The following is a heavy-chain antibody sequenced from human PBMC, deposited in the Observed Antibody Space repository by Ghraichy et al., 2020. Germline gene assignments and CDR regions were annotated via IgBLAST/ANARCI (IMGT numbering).Heavy chain of an antibody. D-gene: IGHD3-3*01. Sequence: ASVKVSCKTSGFSFSDYYIHWVRQAPGQGPEWMGWINPNSGGTKYAQRFQGRVTMTRDASISTAYMELISLRSDDTAVYYCARDPGYDFWSGYYTFDYWGQGNVVAVSS. CDR3: ARDPGYDFWSGYYTFDY. CDR1: GFSFSDYY. J-gene: IGHJ4*02. CDR2: INPNSGGT. V-gene: IGHV1-2*02.